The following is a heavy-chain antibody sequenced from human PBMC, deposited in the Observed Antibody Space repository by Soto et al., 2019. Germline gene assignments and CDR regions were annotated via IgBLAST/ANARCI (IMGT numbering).Heavy chain of an antibody. D-gene: IGHD3-22*01. CDR3: ARHYYDSSGYYYFDY. CDR2: IDPSDSYT. J-gene: IGHJ4*02. Sequence: PGESLKISCKGSGYSFTSYWISWVRQMPGKGLEWMGRIDPSDSYTNYSPSFQGHVTISADKSISTAYLQWSSLKASDTAMYYCARHYYDSSGYYYFDYWGQGTLVTSPQ. CDR1: GYSFTSYW. V-gene: IGHV5-10-1*01.